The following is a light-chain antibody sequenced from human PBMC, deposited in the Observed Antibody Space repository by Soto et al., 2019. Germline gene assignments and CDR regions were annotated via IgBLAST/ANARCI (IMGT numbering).Light chain of an antibody. Sequence: QSVLTQPPSVSGSPGQAVTISCTGTTSDVGGYNYVSWYQQHPGKAPKLMIYDVNKRPSGVPDRFSVSKSGNTASLTVSGLQAEDEADYFCCSYAANYIFYVFGSGTKVTLL. J-gene: IGLJ1*01. V-gene: IGLV2-11*01. CDR2: DVN. CDR1: TSDVGGYNY. CDR3: CSYAANYIFYV.